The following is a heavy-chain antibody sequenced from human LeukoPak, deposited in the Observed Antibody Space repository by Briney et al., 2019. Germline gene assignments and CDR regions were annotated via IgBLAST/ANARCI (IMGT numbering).Heavy chain of an antibody. J-gene: IGHJ6*03. D-gene: IGHD2-15*01. CDR2: TYYRSKWYN. Sequence: SQTLSLTCAISGDSVSSNSAAWNWLRQSPSRGLEWLGRTYYRSKWYNDYAVSVKSRITINPDTSKNQFSLQLNSVTPEDTAVYYCAREMVVVAATRYYYYYYMDVWGKGTTVTVSS. CDR3: AREMVVVAATRYYYYYYMDV. CDR1: GDSVSSNSAA. V-gene: IGHV6-1*01.